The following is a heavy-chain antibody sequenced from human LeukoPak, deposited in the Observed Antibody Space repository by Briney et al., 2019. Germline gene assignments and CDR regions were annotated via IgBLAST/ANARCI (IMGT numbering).Heavy chain of an antibody. J-gene: IGHJ4*02. D-gene: IGHD2-21*01. CDR1: GFTFSTYA. CDR2: IRGIARST. V-gene: IGHV3-23*01. CDR3: AKLFIGSHYFDY. Sequence: GGTLRLSCAASGFTFSTYAMSWVREAPGRGVEWGSVIRGIARSTHYADSVNGRFTISRDNPKTTLYLQMNSLRAEDTAVYYCAKLFIGSHYFDYWGQGALVPVLS.